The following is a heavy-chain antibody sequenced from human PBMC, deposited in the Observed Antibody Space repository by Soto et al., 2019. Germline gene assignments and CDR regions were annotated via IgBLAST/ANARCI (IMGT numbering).Heavy chain of an antibody. D-gene: IGHD2-15*01. CDR1: GFIFNTHG. V-gene: IGHV3-33*01. Sequence: QVQLVESGGGVVQPGTSLRLSCVTSGFIFNTHGMHWVRQAPGKGLEWVAVIRHDGGEKYYADSVKGRFTISRDESKNTLHPEMNSLGAEDTAVSYCTTEGGDCFGGRCSSAQWGPGTLVTVFS. J-gene: IGHJ4*02. CDR3: TTEGGDCFGGRCSSAQ. CDR2: IRHDGGEK.